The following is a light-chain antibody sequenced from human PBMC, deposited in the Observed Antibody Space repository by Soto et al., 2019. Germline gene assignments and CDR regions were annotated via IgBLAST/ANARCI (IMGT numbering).Light chain of an antibody. CDR3: QQRYSWLRV. J-gene: IGKJ1*01. CDR2: SGY. V-gene: IGKV3-11*01. CDR1: QSVSSS. Sequence: FLVTQSPDTLSLSPGETATLSCRASQSVSSSVAWYQHKPGQSPRLVVYSGYKRSPGIPARFSGSGSGTDFTLTISSLESDDFAIYYCQQRYSWLRVFGPGTKVDI.